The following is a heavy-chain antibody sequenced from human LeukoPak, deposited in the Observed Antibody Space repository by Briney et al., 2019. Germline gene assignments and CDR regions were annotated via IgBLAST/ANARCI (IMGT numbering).Heavy chain of an antibody. CDR3: ARDSLNKDDY. D-gene: IGHD1/OR15-1a*01. Sequence: GGSLGLSCAASGFTFSGYSMNWVRQAPGKGLEWVSSISSSSSYIYYADSVKGRFTISRDNAKNSLYLQMNSLRAEDTAVYYCARDSLNKDDYWGQGTLVTVSS. CDR1: GFTFSGYS. CDR2: ISSSSSYI. V-gene: IGHV3-21*01. J-gene: IGHJ4*02.